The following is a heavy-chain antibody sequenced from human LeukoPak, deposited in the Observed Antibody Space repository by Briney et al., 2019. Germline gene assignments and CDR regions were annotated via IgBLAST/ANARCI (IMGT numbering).Heavy chain of an antibody. J-gene: IGHJ3*02. CDR1: GGTFSSYA. CDR3: ARDYSKVRGVMWNDAFDI. CDR2: IIPIFGTA. V-gene: IGHV1-69*13. D-gene: IGHD3-10*01. Sequence: GASVKVSCKASGGTFSSYAISWVRQAPGQGLEWMGGIIPIFGTANYAQKFQGRVTITADESTSTAYMELSSLRSEDTAVYYCARDYSKVRGVMWNDAFDIWGQGTMVTVSS.